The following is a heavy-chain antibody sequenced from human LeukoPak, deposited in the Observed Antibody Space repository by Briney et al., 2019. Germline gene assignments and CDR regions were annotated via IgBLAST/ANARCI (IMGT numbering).Heavy chain of an antibody. CDR1: GFTFSSHW. CDR2: IKDDGSEK. CDR3: AREDSSWTQFDY. V-gene: IGHV3-7*01. D-gene: IGHD6-13*01. J-gene: IGHJ4*02. Sequence: GGSLRLSCAGSGFTFSSHWMNWVRQAPGKGLEWVASIKDDGSEKHFLDSVNGRFAISRDNAKNSLYLQMNSLRDEDTAVYYCAREDSSWTQFDYWGQGTLATVSS.